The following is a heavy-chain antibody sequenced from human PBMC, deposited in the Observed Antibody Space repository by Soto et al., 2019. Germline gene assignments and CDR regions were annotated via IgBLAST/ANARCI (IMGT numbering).Heavy chain of an antibody. Sequence: QVQLQQWGAGLLKPSETLSLTCAVYGGSFSGYYWSWIRQPPGKGLEWIGEINHSGSTNYNPSLKHRFTRSVDTSQTQFSLTLSSVTAAATAVYYCAREVNSGSDRNLRRYYDSGLDVGGHGTTVTVSS. CDR2: INHSGST. D-gene: IGHD1-26*01. CDR3: AREVNSGSDRNLRRYYDSGLDV. V-gene: IGHV4-34*01. J-gene: IGHJ6*02. CDR1: GGSFSGYY.